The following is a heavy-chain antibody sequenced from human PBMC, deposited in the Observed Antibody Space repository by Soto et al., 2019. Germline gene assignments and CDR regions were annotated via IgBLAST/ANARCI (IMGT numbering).Heavy chain of an antibody. D-gene: IGHD3-3*02. CDR2: INSDGSST. J-gene: IGHJ4*02. Sequence: EVQLVESGGGLVQPGGSLRLSCAASGFTFSSYWMHWVRQAPGKGLVWASRINSDGSSTSYADSVKGRFTISRDNAKNPLYLQINSLRPEDTAVYYCEPHLAGNRDYWGKGPLVTVPS. CDR3: EPHLAGNRDY. V-gene: IGHV3-74*01. CDR1: GFTFSSYW.